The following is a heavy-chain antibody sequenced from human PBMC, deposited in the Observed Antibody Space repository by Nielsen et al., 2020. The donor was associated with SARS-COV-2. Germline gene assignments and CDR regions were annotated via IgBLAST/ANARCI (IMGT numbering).Heavy chain of an antibody. CDR2: ISYDGSNK. J-gene: IGHJ4*02. CDR3: AKDLPYGDECH. V-gene: IGHV3-30*04. CDR1: GFTFSSYA. Sequence: GESLKISCAASGFTFSSYAMHWVRQAPGKGLEWVAVISYDGSNKYYADSVKGRFTISRDNSKNTLYLQMNSLRAEDTAVYYCAKDLPYGDECHWGQGTLVTVSS. D-gene: IGHD4-17*01.